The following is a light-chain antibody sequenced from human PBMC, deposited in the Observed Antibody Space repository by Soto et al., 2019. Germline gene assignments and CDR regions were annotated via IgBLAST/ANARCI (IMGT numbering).Light chain of an antibody. CDR3: QQYTNWPPAT. Sequence: EIVMTQSPATLSVSPGERATLSCRASQTITSNLAWYPQKPGQAPRLLIYGASTRATGVPARFSGSGSKTDLTLTISSLQSKAFPVYHSQQYTNWPPATFGQGAKVEI. CDR1: QTITSN. CDR2: GAS. V-gene: IGKV3-15*01. J-gene: IGKJ1*01.